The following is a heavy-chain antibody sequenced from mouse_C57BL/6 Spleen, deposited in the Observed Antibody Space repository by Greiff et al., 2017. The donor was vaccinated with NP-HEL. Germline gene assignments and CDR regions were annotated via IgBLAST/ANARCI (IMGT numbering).Heavy chain of an antibody. CDR2: INPSTGGT. D-gene: IGHD2-1*01. V-gene: IGHV1-42*01. Sequence: EVQLQQSGPELVKPGASVKISCKASGYSFTGYYMNWVKQSPEKSLEWIGEINPSTGGTTYNQKFKAKATLTVDKSSSTAYMQLKSLTSEDSAVYYCARWRAYGNYDWFAYWGQGTLVTVSA. CDR1: GYSFTGYY. J-gene: IGHJ3*01. CDR3: ARWRAYGNYDWFAY.